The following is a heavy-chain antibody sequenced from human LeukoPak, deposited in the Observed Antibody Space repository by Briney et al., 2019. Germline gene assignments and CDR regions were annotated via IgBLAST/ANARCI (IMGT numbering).Heavy chain of an antibody. J-gene: IGHJ4*02. Sequence: TGGSLRLSCAASGFTFSSYSMNWARQAPGKGLEWVSSISSSSSYIYYADSVKGRFTISRDNAKNSLYLQMNSLRAEDTAVYYCARDDETFFDYWGQGTLVTVSS. CDR2: ISSSSSYI. D-gene: IGHD3-16*01. CDR3: ARDDETFFDY. CDR1: GFTFSSYS. V-gene: IGHV3-21*01.